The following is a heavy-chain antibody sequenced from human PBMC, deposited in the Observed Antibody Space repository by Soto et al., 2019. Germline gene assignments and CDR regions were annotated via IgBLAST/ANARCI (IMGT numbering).Heavy chain of an antibody. CDR3: ARDREDCSGGSCYDFDY. CDR1: GFTFSSYA. V-gene: IGHV3-30-3*01. J-gene: IGHJ4*01. D-gene: IGHD2-15*01. CDR2: ISYDGSNK. Sequence: QVQLVESGGGVVQPGRSLRLSCAASGFTFSSYAMHWVRQAPGKGLEWVAVISYDGSNKYYADSVKGRFTISRDNSKNTLYLQMNSLRAEDTAVYYCARDREDCSGGSCYDFDYWGHGTLVTVSS.